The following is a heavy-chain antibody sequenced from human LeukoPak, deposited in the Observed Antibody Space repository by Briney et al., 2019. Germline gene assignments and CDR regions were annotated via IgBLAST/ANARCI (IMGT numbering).Heavy chain of an antibody. CDR1: GFTFDDYT. CDR3: ARPPYGSGSYYPFDY. CDR2: ISWDGGST. V-gene: IGHV3-43*01. D-gene: IGHD3-10*01. Sequence: GGSLRLSCAASGFTFDDYTMHWVRQAPGKGLEWVSLISWDGGSTYYADSVKGRFTISRDNAKNSLYLQMNSLRAEDTAVYYCARPPYGSGSYYPFDYWGPGNPGHRLL. J-gene: IGHJ4*02.